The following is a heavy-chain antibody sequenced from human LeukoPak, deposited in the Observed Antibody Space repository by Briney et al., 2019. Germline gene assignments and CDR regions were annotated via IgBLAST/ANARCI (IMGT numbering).Heavy chain of an antibody. V-gene: IGHV1-2*02. J-gene: IGHJ4*02. CDR2: INSDSGGT. Sequence: GASVKVSCKASGYTFTGYYIYWVRQAPGQGLEWMGWINSDSGGTNYAQKFQGRVTMTRDTSIGTASMELSRLRSDDTAMYYCATVTVGTTNDYWGQGTLVTVSS. D-gene: IGHD1-26*01. CDR1: GYTFTGYY. CDR3: ATVTVGTTNDY.